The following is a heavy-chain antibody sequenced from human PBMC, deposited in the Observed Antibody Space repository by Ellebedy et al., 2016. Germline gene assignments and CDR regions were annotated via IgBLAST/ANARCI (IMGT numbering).Heavy chain of an antibody. Sequence: GESLKISXAASGFTVSSNYMSWVRQAPGKGLEWVSVIYSDGSTYYADSVKGRFTISRDNSKNTLYLQMNSLRAEDTAVYYCAREYRGVFDSNAFDIWGQGTMVTVSS. CDR2: IYSDGST. V-gene: IGHV3-53*01. CDR1: GFTVSSNY. D-gene: IGHD3-10*01. J-gene: IGHJ3*02. CDR3: AREYRGVFDSNAFDI.